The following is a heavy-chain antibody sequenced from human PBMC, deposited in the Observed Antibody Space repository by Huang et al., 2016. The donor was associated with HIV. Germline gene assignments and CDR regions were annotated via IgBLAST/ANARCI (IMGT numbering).Heavy chain of an antibody. CDR2: IIPIFGTP. D-gene: IGHD1-1*01. Sequence: QVQLVQSGAEVKKPGSSVRVSCEASGGTFSSYAINWVRQAPGKGLEWMGGIIPIFGTPNYAQKFQRRVTITADESTRTAYMELSSLRSDDTAVYYCARDRKYDNAWYWFDPWGQGTLVTVSS. J-gene: IGHJ5*02. CDR3: ARDRKYDNAWYWFDP. CDR1: GGTFSSYA. V-gene: IGHV1-69*01.